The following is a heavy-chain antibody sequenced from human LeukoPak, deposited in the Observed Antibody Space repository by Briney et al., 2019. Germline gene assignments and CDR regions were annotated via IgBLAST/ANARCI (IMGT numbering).Heavy chain of an antibody. CDR3: ARDVGSGWSDY. D-gene: IGHD6-19*01. CDR2: IYYSGST. V-gene: IGHV4-39*07. CDR1: GGSISRSNYY. Sequence: SETLSLTCTVSGGSISRSNYYWGWIRQPPGKGLEWIGSIYYSGSTYDNPSLKSRVTISVDTSKNQFSLKLISVTAADTAVYYCARDVGSGWSDYWGQGTLVTVSS. J-gene: IGHJ4*02.